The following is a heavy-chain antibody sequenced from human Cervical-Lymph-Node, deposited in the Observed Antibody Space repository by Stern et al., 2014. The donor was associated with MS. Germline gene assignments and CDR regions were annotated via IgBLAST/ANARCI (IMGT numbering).Heavy chain of an antibody. Sequence: EVQLVESGPEAKKPGESLKISCKGSGYSFPSYWIGWGRQMPGKGLEWMGIIYPGDSNTRYSPSFQGQVTISADKSISTAYLQWSSLRASDTAMYYCARWISGGWHTSDAFDIWGQGTMVTVTS. CDR2: IYPGDSNT. D-gene: IGHD6-19*01. V-gene: IGHV5-51*01. CDR3: ARWISGGWHTSDAFDI. J-gene: IGHJ3*02. CDR1: GYSFPSYW.